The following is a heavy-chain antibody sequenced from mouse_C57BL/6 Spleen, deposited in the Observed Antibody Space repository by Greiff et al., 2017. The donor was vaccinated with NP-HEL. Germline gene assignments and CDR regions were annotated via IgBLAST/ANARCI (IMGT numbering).Heavy chain of an antibody. Sequence: QVQLQQSGAELVRPGTSVKVSCKASGYAFTNYLIEWVKQRPGQGLEWIGVINPGSGGTNYNEKFKGKATLTADKSSSTAYMQLSSLTSEDSAVYFCARTLYVLMDYWGQGTSVTVSS. CDR1: GYAFTNYL. CDR2: INPGSGGT. V-gene: IGHV1-54*01. D-gene: IGHD2-12*01. CDR3: ARTLYVLMDY. J-gene: IGHJ4*01.